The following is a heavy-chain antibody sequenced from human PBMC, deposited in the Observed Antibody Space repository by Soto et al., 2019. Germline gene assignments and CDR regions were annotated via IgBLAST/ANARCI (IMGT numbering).Heavy chain of an antibody. Sequence: GASVKVSCKASGGTFSSYAINWVRQAPGQGLEWMGGIIPIFGTINYAQKLQGRVTITADESTSTAYMELSSLRSEDTAVYYCASSVGLGYCSGGSCLTYNWFDPWGQGTLVTVSS. CDR2: IIPIFGTI. CDR3: ASSVGLGYCSGGSCLTYNWFDP. V-gene: IGHV1-69*13. D-gene: IGHD2-15*01. CDR1: GGTFSSYA. J-gene: IGHJ5*02.